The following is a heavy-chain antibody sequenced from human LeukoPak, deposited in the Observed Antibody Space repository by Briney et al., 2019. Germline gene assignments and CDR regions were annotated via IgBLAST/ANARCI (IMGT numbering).Heavy chain of an antibody. CDR2: INHSGST. Sequence: SETLSLTCTVSGYSLSSGFFCDWIRQSPGKGLEWIGEINHSGSTNYNPSLKSRVTISVDTSKNQFSLKLSSVTAADTAVYYCARGYSSSWSRNWFDPWGQGTLVTVSS. D-gene: IGHD6-13*01. CDR3: ARGYSSSWSRNWFDP. CDR1: GYSLSSGFF. J-gene: IGHJ5*02. V-gene: IGHV4-38-2*02.